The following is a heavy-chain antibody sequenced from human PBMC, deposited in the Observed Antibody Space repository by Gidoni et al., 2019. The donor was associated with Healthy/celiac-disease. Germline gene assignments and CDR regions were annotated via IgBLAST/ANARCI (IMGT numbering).Heavy chain of an antibody. CDR2: ISSSSSYI. V-gene: IGHV3-21*01. J-gene: IGHJ3*02. CDR1: GFTFSSYS. D-gene: IGHD1-26*01. CDR3: ARDRSSGGYYPDAFDI. Sequence: EVQLVESGGGLVKPGGPLSLSCAASGFTFSSYSMNWFRQAPGKGLGWVSSISSSSSYIYYADSVKGRFTNSRDNAKNSLYLQMNSLRAEDTAVYYCARDRSSGGYYPDAFDIWGQGTMVTVSS.